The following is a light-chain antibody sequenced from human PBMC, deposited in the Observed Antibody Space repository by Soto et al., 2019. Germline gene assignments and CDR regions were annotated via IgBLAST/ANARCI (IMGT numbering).Light chain of an antibody. J-gene: IGKJ1*01. Sequence: EVVLTQSPGTLSLSPGERATLYCRTSQTIVSTYLAWYQQKAGQAPRLLMYGTSSRATGIPDRFSGSGSGTDFTLTISIVEPEDFAIYYCQQYSGSPPRTFGQGTKVEIK. CDR2: GTS. V-gene: IGKV3-20*01. CDR3: QQYSGSPPRT. CDR1: QTIVSTY.